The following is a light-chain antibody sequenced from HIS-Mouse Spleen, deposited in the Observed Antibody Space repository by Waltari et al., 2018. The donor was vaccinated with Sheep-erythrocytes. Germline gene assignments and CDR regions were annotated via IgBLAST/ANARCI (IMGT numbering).Light chain of an antibody. Sequence: QSALTQPRSVSGSPGQSVTISCTGTSSDVGGYNYVSWYQQPPGKAPKLMIYDVSKRPSGVPDRFSGSKSGNTASLTISGLQAEDEADYYCCSYAGSYNHVFATGTKLTVL. CDR1: SSDVGGYNY. J-gene: IGLJ1*01. V-gene: IGLV2-11*01. CDR2: DVS. CDR3: CSYAGSYNHV.